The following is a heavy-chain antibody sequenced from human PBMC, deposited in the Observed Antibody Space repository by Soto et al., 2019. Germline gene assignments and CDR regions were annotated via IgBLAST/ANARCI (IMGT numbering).Heavy chain of an antibody. V-gene: IGHV1-18*01. J-gene: IGHJ6*02. Sequence: ASVKVSCKASGYSFSRYGISWVRQAPGQGLEWMGWISTYNDNTKYAQTFRGRVSMTTDTSTSTAYMELRSLTSDDTAVYYCARVGYCSSGSCALYSHDYFGMDVWGQGTTVTVSS. D-gene: IGHD2-15*01. CDR1: GYSFSRYG. CDR3: ARVGYCSSGSCALYSHDYFGMDV. CDR2: ISTYNDNT.